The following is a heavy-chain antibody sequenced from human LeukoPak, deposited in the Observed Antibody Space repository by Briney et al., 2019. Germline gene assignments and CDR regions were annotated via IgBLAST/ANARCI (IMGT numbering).Heavy chain of an antibody. Sequence: ASVKVSCKASGYTFTSYGISWVRQAPGQGLEWMGWISAYNGNTNYAQKLQGRVTMATDTSTSTAYMELRSLRSDDTAVYYCASSGYDLNWFDPWGQGTLVTVSS. J-gene: IGHJ5*02. CDR1: GYTFTSYG. V-gene: IGHV1-18*01. D-gene: IGHD5-12*01. CDR3: ASSGYDLNWFDP. CDR2: ISAYNGNT.